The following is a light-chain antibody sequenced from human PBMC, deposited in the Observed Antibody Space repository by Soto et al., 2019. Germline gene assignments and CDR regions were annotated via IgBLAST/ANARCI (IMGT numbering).Light chain of an antibody. CDR2: DVS. CDR3: SSYTSSSTL. Sequence: QSALTQPASVSGSPGQSITISCTGTSSDVGGYNYVSWYQQHPGKAPKLIIYDVSNRPSGVSNRFSGSKSGNTASLTISGPQAEDEADYYCSSYTSSSTLFGGGTKVTVL. CDR1: SSDVGGYNY. J-gene: IGLJ3*02. V-gene: IGLV2-14*01.